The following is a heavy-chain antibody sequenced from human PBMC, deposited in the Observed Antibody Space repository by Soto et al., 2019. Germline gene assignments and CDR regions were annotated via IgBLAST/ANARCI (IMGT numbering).Heavy chain of an antibody. J-gene: IGHJ4*02. CDR3: ARDPSPVFDPLPYYDFWSGYPHPRGGFDY. CDR1: GFTFSSYS. V-gene: IGHV3-21*01. Sequence: PGGSLRLSCAASGFTFSSYSMNWVRQAPGKGLEWVSSISSSSSYIYYADSVKGRFTISRDNAKNSLYLQMNSLRAEDTAVYYCARDPSPVFDPLPYYDFWSGYPHPRGGFDYWGQGTLVTVSS. CDR2: ISSSSSYI. D-gene: IGHD3-3*01.